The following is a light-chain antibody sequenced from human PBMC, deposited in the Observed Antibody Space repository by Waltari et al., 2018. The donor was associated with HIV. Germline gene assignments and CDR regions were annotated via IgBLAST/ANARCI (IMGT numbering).Light chain of an antibody. CDR1: SSDVGGFNY. V-gene: IGLV2-14*03. J-gene: IGLJ1*01. CDR2: DVN. Sequence: HSALTQPASVSGSPGQTVTISCSGTSSDVGGFNYVSWYQQPPGKAPKRMIYDVNNRSSRIPSRFSGSKSGNTAYLTISGLQAEDEADYYCSSFSSGNSLEVFGTGTKVTFL. CDR3: SSFSSGNSLEV.